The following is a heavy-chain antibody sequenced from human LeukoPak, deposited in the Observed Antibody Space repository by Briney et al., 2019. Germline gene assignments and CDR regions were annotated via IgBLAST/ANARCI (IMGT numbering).Heavy chain of an antibody. Sequence: GGSLRLSCAASGFTFSRYWISWVRQAPGKGLEWVANIKQDGSEKYYVDSVKGRFTISRDNAKNSLYLQMNSLRGEDTAVYYCARVSCTNGVCYGFDYWGQRTLVTVSS. V-gene: IGHV3-7*01. J-gene: IGHJ4*02. CDR2: IKQDGSEK. CDR1: GFTFSRYW. D-gene: IGHD2-8*01. CDR3: ARVSCTNGVCYGFDY.